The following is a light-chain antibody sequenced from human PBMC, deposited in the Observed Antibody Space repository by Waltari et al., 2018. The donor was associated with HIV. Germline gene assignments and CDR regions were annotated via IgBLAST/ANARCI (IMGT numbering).Light chain of an antibody. CDR2: DVS. J-gene: IGLJ2*01. V-gene: IGLV2-8*01. Sequence: QSALTQPPSASGSPGQSVTISCTGTSSDVGGYNYVSWYQQHPGKAPKLMIYDVSKRPSGVPDRFSGSKSGNTASLTVSGLQAEDGADYYCSSYAGRNNVVFGGGTKVTVL. CDR3: SSYAGRNNVV. CDR1: SSDVGGYNY.